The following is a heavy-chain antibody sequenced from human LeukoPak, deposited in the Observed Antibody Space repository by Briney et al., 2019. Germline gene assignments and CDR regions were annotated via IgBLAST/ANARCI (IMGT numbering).Heavy chain of an antibody. CDR1: GGSFSDYE. CDR2: VNHSGST. J-gene: IGHJ6*04. Sequence: PSETLSLTCAAYGGSFSDYEWSWIGQPPGKGLEWIGEVNHSGSTNYNPSLKSRVTMSVDTSMNQFSLKLSSVTAADTAVYYCARGHNWYKMDVWGKGTTVTVSS. CDR3: ARGHNWYKMDV. D-gene: IGHD1-1*01. V-gene: IGHV4-34*01.